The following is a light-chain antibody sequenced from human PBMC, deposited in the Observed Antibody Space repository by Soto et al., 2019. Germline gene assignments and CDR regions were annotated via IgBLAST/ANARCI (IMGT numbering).Light chain of an antibody. CDR2: GAS. Sequence: EIVLTQSPGTLSLSPGERATLSCRASQTVTSTYLAWYQQKPGQAPRLLIYGASRRATGIPDRFSGSGSGTDFTLTISRLEPEDFAVYHCQQYGGSPRYTFGQGTKLEIK. CDR1: QTVTSTY. V-gene: IGKV3-20*01. J-gene: IGKJ2*01. CDR3: QQYGGSPRYT.